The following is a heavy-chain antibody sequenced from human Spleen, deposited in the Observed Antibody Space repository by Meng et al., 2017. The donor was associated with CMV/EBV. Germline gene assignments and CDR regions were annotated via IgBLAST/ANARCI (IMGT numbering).Heavy chain of an antibody. V-gene: IGHV3-53*01. CDR3: AREIRGVGPAAPYYFDY. J-gene: IGHJ4*02. CDR2: IYSGGST. CDR1: GFTFSNYA. D-gene: IGHD2-2*01. Sequence: GGSLRLSCAASGFTFSNYAIHWVRQAPGKGLEWVSVIYSGGSTYYADSVKGRFTISRDNSKNTLYLQMISLSAADTAVYYCAREIRGVGPAAPYYFDYWGQGTLVTVSS.